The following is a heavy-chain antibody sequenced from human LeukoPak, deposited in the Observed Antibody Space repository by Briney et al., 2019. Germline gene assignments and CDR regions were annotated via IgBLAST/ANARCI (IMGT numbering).Heavy chain of an antibody. Sequence: ASETLSLTCTVSGGSISSGNYYWSWIRQPAGKGLEWIGRIYINGSTNYNPSLKSRVTISVDTSKNQFSLKLSSVTAADTAVYYCARGGWGPLDYWGQGTLVTVSS. CDR3: ARGGWGPLDY. D-gene: IGHD3-16*01. CDR1: GGSISSGNYY. CDR2: IYINGST. V-gene: IGHV4-61*02. J-gene: IGHJ4*02.